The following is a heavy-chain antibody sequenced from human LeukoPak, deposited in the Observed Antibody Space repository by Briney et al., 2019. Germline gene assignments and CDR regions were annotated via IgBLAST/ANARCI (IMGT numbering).Heavy chain of an antibody. CDR2: LSGSGGST. J-gene: IGHJ4*02. CDR1: GFTFTSYA. D-gene: IGHD3-3*01. V-gene: IGHV3-23*01. Sequence: GGPRRLPCAASGFTFTSYAMSWFRQAPGKGLEWVSALSGSGGSTYSADSVKGRFTISRDNSKNTLYLQMNSLRAEDTAVYYCAKLTYYDFWSGPHYFDYWGQGTLVTVSS. CDR3: AKLTYYDFWSGPHYFDY.